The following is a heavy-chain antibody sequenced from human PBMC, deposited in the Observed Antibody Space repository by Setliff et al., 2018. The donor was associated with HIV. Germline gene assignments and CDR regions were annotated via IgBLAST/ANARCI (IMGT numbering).Heavy chain of an antibody. CDR1: GSTFTNYE. CDR3: ARDLDYYYGMDV. CDR2: ISSSVSTI. Sequence: GGSLRLSCAASGSTFTNYEMNWVRQAPGKGLEWVSYISSSVSTISYADSVKGRFTISRDNAKNSLYLPMNSLRAEDTAVYYCARDLDYYYGMDVWGHGTTVTVSS. J-gene: IGHJ6*02. V-gene: IGHV3-48*03.